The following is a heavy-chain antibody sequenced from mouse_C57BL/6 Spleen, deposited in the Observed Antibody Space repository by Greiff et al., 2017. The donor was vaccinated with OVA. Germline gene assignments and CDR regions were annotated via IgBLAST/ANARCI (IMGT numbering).Heavy chain of an antibody. CDR1: GFTFSSYT. J-gene: IGHJ2*01. CDR3: SRQGSRTGPVDY. D-gene: IGHD4-1*01. CDR2: ISGGGGNT. Sequence: EVMLVESGGGLVKPGGSLKLSCAASGFTFSSYTMSWVRQTPEKRLEWVATISGGGGNTYYPDSVKGRFTISRDNAKNTLYLQMSSQRAEDTALYDCSRQGSRTGPVDYWGQGTTLTVSS. V-gene: IGHV5-9*01.